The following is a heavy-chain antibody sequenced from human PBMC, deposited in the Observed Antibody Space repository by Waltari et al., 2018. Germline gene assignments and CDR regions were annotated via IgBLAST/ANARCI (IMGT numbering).Heavy chain of an antibody. CDR1: DFTVNTHY. D-gene: IGHD3-16*01. J-gene: IGHJ4*02. Sequence: EVQLVESGGGLMQPGGSLRLSCATSDFTVNTHYVNWVRQAPGKGLEGVPANHGAGRTNYADYVKGRCTISRDSSKNTVYLQMDSLRVGDAAVYYCTRDRGSYSSSGYALGGMHYWGQGTLVTVSS. CDR2: NHGAGRT. CDR3: TRDRGSYSSSGYALGGMHY. V-gene: IGHV3-53*01.